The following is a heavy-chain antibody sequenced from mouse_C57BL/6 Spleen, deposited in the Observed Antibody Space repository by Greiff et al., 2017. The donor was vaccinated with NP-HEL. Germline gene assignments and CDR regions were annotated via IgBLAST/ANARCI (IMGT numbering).Heavy chain of an antibody. Sequence: VQLQQSGAELVRPGASVTLSCKASGYTFTDYEMHWVKQTPVHGLEWIGAIDPETGGTAYNQKFKGKAILTADKSSSTAYMELRSLTSEDSAVCYCTRSGYDYNDYAMDCWGQGTSVTVSS. V-gene: IGHV1-15*01. CDR2: IDPETGGT. CDR3: TRSGYDYNDYAMDC. D-gene: IGHD2-4*01. CDR1: GYTFTDYE. J-gene: IGHJ4*01.